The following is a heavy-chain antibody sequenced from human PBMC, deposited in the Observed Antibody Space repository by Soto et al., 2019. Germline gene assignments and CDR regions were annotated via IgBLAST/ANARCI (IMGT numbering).Heavy chain of an antibody. D-gene: IGHD6-19*01. CDR3: AKGPFSVGGTDLNFDY. CDR2: ISIDGNNK. V-gene: IGHV3-30*18. CDR1: GFPFSIYS. J-gene: IGHJ4*02. Sequence: GGSLRLSCAASGFPFSIYSMNWVRQAPGKGLEWSADISIDGNNKNYADSVKGRFTISRDISKNTLYLQMNSLRAEDTAVYYCAKGPFSVGGTDLNFDYWGQGTLVTVSS.